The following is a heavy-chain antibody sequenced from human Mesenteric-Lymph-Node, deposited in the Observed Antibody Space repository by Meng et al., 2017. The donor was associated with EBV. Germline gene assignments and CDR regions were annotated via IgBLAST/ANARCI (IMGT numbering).Heavy chain of an antibody. CDR2: IYSCGST. J-gene: IGHJ2*01. Sequence: LVESGGGLIQPGGSLGLSCAASGFTVSSNYMSWVRQAPGKGLEWVSVIYSCGSTYYADSVKGRFTISRDNSKNTLYLQMNSLRAEDTAVYFCAKGRRGYWFFDLWGRGTLVTVSS. CDR1: GFTVSSNY. CDR3: AKGRRGYWFFDL. V-gene: IGHV3-66*03.